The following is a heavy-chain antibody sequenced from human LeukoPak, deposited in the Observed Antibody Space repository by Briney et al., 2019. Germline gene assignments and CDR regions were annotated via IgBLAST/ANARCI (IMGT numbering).Heavy chain of an antibody. D-gene: IGHD3-16*01. J-gene: IGHJ6*02. CDR1: GGSISGHY. CDR3: ARFGVDYDMDV. Sequence: SETLSLTCSVSGGSISGHYWTWIRQPPGKGLEWIGQIHYTGKPDYNPSLKSRITISVDTSKNQVSLQVNSVTAADSAIYYCARFGVDYDMDVWGHGTTVTVFS. CDR2: IHYTGKP. V-gene: IGHV4-59*11.